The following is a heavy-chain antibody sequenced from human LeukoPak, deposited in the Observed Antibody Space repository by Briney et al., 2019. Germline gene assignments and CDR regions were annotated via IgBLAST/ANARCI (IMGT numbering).Heavy chain of an antibody. V-gene: IGHV1-46*01. Sequence: GASVKVSCKASGYTFTRYYMHWVRQAPGQGLEWMGIINPSGGSTSYAQKFQGRVTMTRDMSTSTVYMELSSLRSEDTAVYYCAREWHCSSTSCYTGAQGVNWFDPWGQGTLVTVSS. CDR1: GYTFTRYY. CDR2: INPSGGST. CDR3: AREWHCSSTSCYTGAQGVNWFDP. D-gene: IGHD2-2*02. J-gene: IGHJ5*02.